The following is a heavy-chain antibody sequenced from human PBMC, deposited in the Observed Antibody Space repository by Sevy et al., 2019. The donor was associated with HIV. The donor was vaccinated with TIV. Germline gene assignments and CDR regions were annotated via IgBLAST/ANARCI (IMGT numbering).Heavy chain of an antibody. CDR1: GFTFSSYS. J-gene: IGHJ4*02. V-gene: IGHV3-21*01. CDR3: AREAEYCSGGSCYPAGFDY. Sequence: GESLKISCAASGFTFSSYSMNWVRQAPGKGLEWVSSISSSSSYIYYADSVKGRFTIYRDKAKNSLYLQMKGLRAEETAVYYCAREAEYCSGGSCYPAGFDYWGQGTLVTVSS. CDR2: ISSSSSYI. D-gene: IGHD2-15*01.